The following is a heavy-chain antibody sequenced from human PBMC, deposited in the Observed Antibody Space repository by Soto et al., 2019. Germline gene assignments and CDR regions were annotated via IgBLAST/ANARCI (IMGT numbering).Heavy chain of an antibody. J-gene: IGHJ6*02. CDR2: ISSSSSYI. D-gene: IGHD3-10*01. Sequence: EVQLVESGGGLVKPGGSLRLSCAASGFTFSSYSMNWVRQAPGKGLEWVSSISSSSSYIYYADSVKGRFTISSDNAKNSLYLQMNSLRAEDTAVYYCARDGGTYGSGSYYYGMDVWGQGTTVTVSS. V-gene: IGHV3-21*01. CDR3: ARDGGTYGSGSYYYGMDV. CDR1: GFTFSSYS.